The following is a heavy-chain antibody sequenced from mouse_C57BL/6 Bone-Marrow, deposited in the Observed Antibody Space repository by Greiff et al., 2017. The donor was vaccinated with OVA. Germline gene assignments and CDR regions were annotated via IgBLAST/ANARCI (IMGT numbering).Heavy chain of an antibody. D-gene: IGHD1-1*01. CDR1: GYTFTDYE. CDR2: IDPETGGT. J-gene: IGHJ1*03. CDR3: TIVITTVVAPYWYFDV. Sequence: VKLMESGAELVRPGASVTLSCKASGYTFTDYEMHWVKQTPVHGLEWIGAIDPETGGTAYNQKFKGKAILTADKSSSTAYMELRSLTSADSAVYYCTIVITTVVAPYWYFDVWGTGTTVTVSS. V-gene: IGHV1-15*01.